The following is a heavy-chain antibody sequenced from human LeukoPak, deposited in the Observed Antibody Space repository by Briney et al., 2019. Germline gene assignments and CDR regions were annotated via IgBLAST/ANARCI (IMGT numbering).Heavy chain of an antibody. D-gene: IGHD6-13*01. V-gene: IGHV3-30-3*01. CDR2: IPYDGVIK. CDR3: AKDGNDGAAAP. CDR1: GFTFDTYA. Sequence: GGSLRLSCAASGFTFDTYAMHWVRQAPGKGLEWVAVIPYDGVIKYYTDSVKGRFTVSRDNSRNTLYLHINSLKVEDTAVYYCAKDGNDGAAAPWGQGTLVTVSS. J-gene: IGHJ5*02.